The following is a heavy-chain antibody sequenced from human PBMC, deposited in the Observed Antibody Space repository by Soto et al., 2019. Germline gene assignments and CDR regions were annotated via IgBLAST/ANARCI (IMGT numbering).Heavy chain of an antibody. J-gene: IGHJ4*02. CDR2: INPSGGST. V-gene: IGHV1-46*03. CDR1: GYTFTSYY. Sequence: ASVKVSCKASGYTFTSYYMHCVRQAPGQGLEWMGIINPSGGSTSYAQKFQGRVTMTRDTSTSTVYMELSSLRSEDTAVYYCARVHYDSSGYPYYFDYWGQGTLVTVSS. CDR3: ARVHYDSSGYPYYFDY. D-gene: IGHD3-22*01.